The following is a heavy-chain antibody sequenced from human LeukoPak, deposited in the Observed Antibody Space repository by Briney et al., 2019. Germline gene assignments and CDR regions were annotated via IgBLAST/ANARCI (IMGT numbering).Heavy chain of an antibody. CDR2: IWYDGSNK. Sequence: GGSLRLSCAASGFTFSTYWMSWVRQAPGKGLEWVAVIWYDGSNKYYADSVKGRFTISRDNSKNTLYLLMNSLRAEDTAVYYCARDRSGGSLLLYWFDPWGQGTLVTVSS. J-gene: IGHJ5*02. D-gene: IGHD2-15*01. CDR1: GFTFSTYW. CDR3: ARDRSGGSLLLYWFDP. V-gene: IGHV3-33*08.